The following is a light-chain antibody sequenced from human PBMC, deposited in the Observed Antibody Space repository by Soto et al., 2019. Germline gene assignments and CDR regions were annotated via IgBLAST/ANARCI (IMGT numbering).Light chain of an antibody. Sequence: EIVMTQSPATLSVYPGGSATLSCRAIQSISDSLAWYQQKPGYGPGLLIYGASKRATGFPARFSGSGSGTDFSVPISCLQSGDFAVYSCQQYNNWPWTFGQGTKV. CDR2: GAS. J-gene: IGKJ1*01. CDR3: QQYNNWPWT. CDR1: QSISDS. V-gene: IGKV3-15*01.